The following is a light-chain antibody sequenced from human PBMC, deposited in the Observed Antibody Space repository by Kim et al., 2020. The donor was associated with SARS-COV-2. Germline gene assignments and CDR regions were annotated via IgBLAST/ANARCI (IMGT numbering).Light chain of an antibody. J-gene: IGKJ4*01. CDR1: QNINKY. CDR2: DAS. Sequence: DIQMTQSPSSLSASVGDRVTITCQASQNINKYLNWYQQKPGRAPKLLIYDASTLQTGVPSRFSGRGSGTDFSLPISSLQPEDVATYFCQEYDNLPALTFGGGTKVDIK. CDR3: QEYDNLPALT. V-gene: IGKV1-33*01.